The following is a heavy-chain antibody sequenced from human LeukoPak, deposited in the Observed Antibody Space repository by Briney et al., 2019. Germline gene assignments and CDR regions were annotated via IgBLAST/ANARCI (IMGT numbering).Heavy chain of an antibody. D-gene: IGHD6-19*01. CDR2: TYYRSKWYN. V-gene: IGHV6-1*01. CDR1: GDSVSSKNGA. CDR3: ARDFWTTGWHTFDY. J-gene: IGHJ4*02. Sequence: SQTLSLTCVVSGDSVSSKNGAWNWIRQSPSRGLEWLGRTYYRSKWYNDYAESMEGRMTISQDTSKNQYSLHLSSVTPDDTAVYYCARDFWTTGWHTFDYWGQGTLVTVSS.